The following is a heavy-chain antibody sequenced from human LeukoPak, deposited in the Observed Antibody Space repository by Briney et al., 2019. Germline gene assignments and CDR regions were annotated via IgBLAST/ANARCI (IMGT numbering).Heavy chain of an antibody. Sequence: GGSLRLSCAASGFTCSNYAMSWVRQAPGKGLEWVSSITGNALNTYHADFIKGRFTISRDDSKNTLYLHLSSLRVEDTAVYYCAKLQDFYDNSGYSYFDNWGQGTLVTVSS. CDR3: AKLQDFYDNSGYSYFDN. CDR1: GFTCSNYA. D-gene: IGHD3-22*01. J-gene: IGHJ4*02. CDR2: ITGNALNT. V-gene: IGHV3-23*01.